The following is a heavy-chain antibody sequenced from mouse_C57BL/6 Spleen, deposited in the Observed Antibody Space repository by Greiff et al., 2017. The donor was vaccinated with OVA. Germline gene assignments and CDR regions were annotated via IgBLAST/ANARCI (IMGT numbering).Heavy chain of an antibody. D-gene: IGHD4-1*01. V-gene: IGHV5-4*01. CDR2: ISDGGSYT. CDR1: GFTFSSYA. Sequence: EVQLQESGGGLVKPGGSLKLSCAASGFTFSSYAMSWVRQTPEKRLEWVATISDGGSYTYYPDNVKGRFTISRDNAKNNLYLQMSHLKSEDTAMYYCAREGLTGTFAYWGQGTLVTVSA. J-gene: IGHJ3*01. CDR3: AREGLTGTFAY.